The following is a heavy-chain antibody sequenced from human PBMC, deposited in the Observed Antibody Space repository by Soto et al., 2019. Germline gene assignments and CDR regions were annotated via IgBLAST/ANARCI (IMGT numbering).Heavy chain of an antibody. J-gene: IGHJ6*02. V-gene: IGHV1-69*13. D-gene: IGHD4-17*01. CDR1: GGTFSSYA. CDR2: IIPIFGTA. Sequence: SVKVSCKASGGTFSSYAMRWVRQAPGQGLEWMGGIIPIFGTANYTQKFQGRVTITADESTSTAYMELSSLRSEDTAVYYCAKVEFRGGDYYYYYYGMDVWGQGTTVTVSS. CDR3: AKVEFRGGDYYYYYYGMDV.